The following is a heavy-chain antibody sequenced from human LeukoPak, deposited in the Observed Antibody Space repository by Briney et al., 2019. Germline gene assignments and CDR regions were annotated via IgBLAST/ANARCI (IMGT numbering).Heavy chain of an antibody. D-gene: IGHD6-13*01. J-gene: IGHJ6*04. Sequence: GASVKVSCKASGYTFTSYGVSWVRQAPGQGLEWMGWISPHNGNTNYAQKLQGRVTMTTDTSTSTAYMELRSLRSDDTAVYFCARAPLSSSSSGKVYYYYYGMDVWGKGTTVTVSS. V-gene: IGHV1-18*01. CDR1: GYTFTSYG. CDR2: ISPHNGNT. CDR3: ARAPLSSSSSGKVYYYYYGMDV.